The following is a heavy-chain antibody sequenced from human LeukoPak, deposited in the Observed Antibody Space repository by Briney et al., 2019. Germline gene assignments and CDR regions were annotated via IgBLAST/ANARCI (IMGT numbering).Heavy chain of an antibody. J-gene: IGHJ4*02. CDR1: GYSICSGYY. CDR2: ISHSESS. D-gene: IGHD6-13*01. CDR3: ARSEYRTSWYLDY. V-gene: IGHV4-38-2*02. Sequence: KTSENLSLNATVSGYSICSGYYWGWIRQPPGKGLEWIGSISHSESSYHNPPLKSRVTISVDTSKNLFSLKLSSVTAADTAVYYCARSEYRTSWYLDYWGQGTLVTVSS.